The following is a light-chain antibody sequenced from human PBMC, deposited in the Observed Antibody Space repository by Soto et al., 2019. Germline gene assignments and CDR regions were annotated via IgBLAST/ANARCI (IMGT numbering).Light chain of an antibody. CDR1: SSNIGAGYA. V-gene: IGLV1-40*01. CDR2: GNN. CDR3: QSYDSSLSGVEVV. J-gene: IGLJ2*01. Sequence: QSVLTQPPSVSGAPGQRVTISCTGSSSNIGAGYAVHWYQQLPGTAPKPLIYGNNNRPSGVPDRFSGSKSGTSASLAITGLQAEDEADYYCQSYDSSLSGVEVVFGGGTKLTVL.